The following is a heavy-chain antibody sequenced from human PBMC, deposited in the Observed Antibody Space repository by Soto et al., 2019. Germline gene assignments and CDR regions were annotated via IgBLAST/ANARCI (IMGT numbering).Heavy chain of an antibody. Sequence: EVQLVESGGDLVQPGGSLRLSCAASGFTFNTYSTNWVRQAPGKGLEWVSYISSSGSAIYYADSVRGRFTISRDNAKNSLYLQMNSLRDEDTAVYYCARGRYGDYVVDYWGQGTLVTVSS. J-gene: IGHJ4*02. CDR1: GFTFNTYS. CDR3: ARGRYGDYVVDY. D-gene: IGHD4-17*01. CDR2: ISSSGSAI. V-gene: IGHV3-48*02.